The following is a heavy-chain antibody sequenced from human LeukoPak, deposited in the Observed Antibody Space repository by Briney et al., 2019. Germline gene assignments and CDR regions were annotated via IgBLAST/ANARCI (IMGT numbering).Heavy chain of an antibody. Sequence: ASVKVSCKASGYTFTSYYMHWVRQAPGQGLEWMGIINPSGGSTSYAQKFQGRVTMTRDASTSTVYMELSSLRSEDTAAYYCARSIVVVVAPTAYFDYWGQGTLVTVSS. D-gene: IGHD2-15*01. V-gene: IGHV1-46*01. CDR3: ARSIVVVVAPTAYFDY. CDR1: GYTFTSYY. J-gene: IGHJ4*02. CDR2: INPSGGST.